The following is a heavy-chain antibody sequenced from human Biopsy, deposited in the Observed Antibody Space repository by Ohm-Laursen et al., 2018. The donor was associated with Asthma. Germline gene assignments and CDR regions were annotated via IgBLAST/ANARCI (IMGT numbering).Heavy chain of an antibody. J-gene: IGHJ6*02. Sequence: SLRLSCSASGFTFSSYGMHWVRQAPGKGLEWVAVIWYDGGNKYYADSVKGRFIISRDNSKNTLYLQMNSLRAEDTAVYYCARDIVATMIGYYYYGMDVWGQGTTVTVSS. CDR1: GFTFSSYG. CDR3: ARDIVATMIGYYYYGMDV. V-gene: IGHV3-33*08. D-gene: IGHD5-12*01. CDR2: IWYDGGNK.